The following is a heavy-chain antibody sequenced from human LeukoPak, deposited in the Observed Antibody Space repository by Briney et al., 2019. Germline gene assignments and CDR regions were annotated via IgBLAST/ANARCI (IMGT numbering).Heavy chain of an antibody. CDR1: GFTFSAYT. D-gene: IGHD1-26*01. Sequence: PGESLRLSCLASGFTFSAYTMNWVRQAPGKGLEWVSSIGGGGSFIRYAGSLQGRFIISRDNAKNSLSLQMNRLRAEDTAVYHCVRDISSPGRTGAFDMWGQGTMVTVSS. J-gene: IGHJ3*02. CDR2: IGGGGSFI. CDR3: VRDISSPGRTGAFDM. V-gene: IGHV3-21*01.